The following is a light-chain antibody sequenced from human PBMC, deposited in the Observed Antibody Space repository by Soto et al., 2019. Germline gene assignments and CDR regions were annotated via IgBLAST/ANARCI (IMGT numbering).Light chain of an antibody. CDR3: QHYVTYPLT. J-gene: IGKJ4*01. V-gene: IGKV1-16*01. CDR2: SAS. Sequence: DIQMTQSPSSLSASVGDSVTITCRASQRISTYLAWFQLKPGKAPKFLISSASILETGVPSRFSGSGSGTDFTLTISSLQPEDFATYACQHYVTYPLTFGGGTKVEI. CDR1: QRISTY.